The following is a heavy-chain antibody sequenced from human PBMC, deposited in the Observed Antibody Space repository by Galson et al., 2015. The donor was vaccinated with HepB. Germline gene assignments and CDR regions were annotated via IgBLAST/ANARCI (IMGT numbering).Heavy chain of an antibody. CDR3: ARGIDSSTGYPQPGY. V-gene: IGHV3-7*01. CDR2: IKHDGSEK. CDR1: RFTFSSYW. J-gene: IGHJ4*02. D-gene: IGHD3/OR15-3a*01. Sequence: SLRLSCAASRFTFSSYWMNWVRQAPGKGPEWVAKIKHDGSEKYYVDSVEGRFTISRDNTKNSLYLEMNSLRAEDTAVYYCARGIDSSTGYPQPGYWGQGTLVTVSS.